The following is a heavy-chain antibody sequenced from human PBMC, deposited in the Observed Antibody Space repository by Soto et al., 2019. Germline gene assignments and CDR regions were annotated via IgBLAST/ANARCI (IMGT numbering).Heavy chain of an antibody. J-gene: IGHJ2*01. V-gene: IGHV4-59*01. CDR2: IYYSGST. Sequence: QVQLQESGPGLVKPSETLSLTCTVSGGSIRSYSWSWIRRPPGKGLAWIGYIYYSGSTNYNPSLKSRVTISVDTSKSQFSLKPSSGTAADTAVDDCAREASGGSYNWYFDLWGRGTLVTVSS. CDR3: AREASGGSYNWYFDL. CDR1: GGSIRSYS. D-gene: IGHD1-26*01.